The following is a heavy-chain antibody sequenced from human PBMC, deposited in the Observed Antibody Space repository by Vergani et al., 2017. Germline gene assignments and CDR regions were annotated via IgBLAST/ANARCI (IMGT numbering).Heavy chain of an antibody. Sequence: QVQLQESGPGLVKPSQTLSLTCSVSGDSISSGVYYWNWIRQHPGKGLDWIGYIYSTGRTHHNPSLRRRINMSVDTSKNQFSLKLNSVTDADTAMYYCARMGGYDEGDAFRIGYFDSWGPGILVTVSS. CDR3: ARMGGYDEGDAFRIGYFDS. J-gene: IGHJ4*02. CDR2: IYSTGRT. V-gene: IGHV4-31*03. CDR1: GDSISSGVYY. D-gene: IGHD3-22*01.